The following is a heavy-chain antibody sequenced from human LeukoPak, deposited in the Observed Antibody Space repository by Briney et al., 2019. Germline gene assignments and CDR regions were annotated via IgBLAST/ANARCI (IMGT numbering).Heavy chain of an antibody. V-gene: IGHV3-66*02. CDR1: GFTVSSNY. J-gene: IGHJ4*02. D-gene: IGHD6-19*01. CDR3: ARDGYSSGGLLDY. CDR2: IYSGGST. Sequence: PGGSLRLSCAASGFTVSSNYMSWVRQAPGKGLEWVSVIYSGGSTYHADSVKGRFTISRDNSKNTLYLQMNSLRAEDTAVYYCARDGYSSGGLLDYWGQGTLVTVSS.